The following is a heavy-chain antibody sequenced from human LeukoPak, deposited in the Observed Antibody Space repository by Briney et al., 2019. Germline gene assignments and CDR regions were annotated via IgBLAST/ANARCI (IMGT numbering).Heavy chain of an antibody. Sequence: PSETLSLTCAVYGGSFSGYYWSWIRQPPGKGLEWIGEINHSGSTNYNPSLKSRVTISVDTSKNQSSLKLSSVTAADTAVYYCARAVYRIFDYWGQGTLVTVSS. D-gene: IGHD5-18*01. J-gene: IGHJ4*02. V-gene: IGHV4-34*01. CDR1: GGSFSGYY. CDR2: INHSGST. CDR3: ARAVYRIFDY.